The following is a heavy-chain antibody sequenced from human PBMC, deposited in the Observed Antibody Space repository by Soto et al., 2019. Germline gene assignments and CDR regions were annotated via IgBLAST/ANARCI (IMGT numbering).Heavy chain of an antibody. CDR3: VNDRVPGAYGNYYGMDV. CDR2: ISYDGSDK. J-gene: IGHJ6*02. CDR1: GFTFNNSG. D-gene: IGHD5-12*01. V-gene: IGHV3-30*18. Sequence: PGGSLGLSCRVSGFTFNNSGMHWVRQAPGKGLEGGAVISYDGSDKYYADSGKGRVIISRDNSKNTVKLEMNSLRAEDTAIYYCVNDRVPGAYGNYYGMDVCGQGTTVTVS.